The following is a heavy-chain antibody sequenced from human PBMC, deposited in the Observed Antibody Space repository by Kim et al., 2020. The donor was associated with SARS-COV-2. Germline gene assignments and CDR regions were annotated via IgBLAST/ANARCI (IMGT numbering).Heavy chain of an antibody. CDR1: GFTFSTYG. CDR3: VSRRNIAVAGTLIDY. D-gene: IGHD6-19*01. V-gene: IGHV3-30*03. J-gene: IGHJ4*02. Sequence: GGSLRLSCVASGFTFSTYGMHWVRQAPGKGLEWVALISYDGSNKYYADSVKGRFTISRDNSKNTLHLQMNSLRAEDSALYYCVSRRNIAVAGTLIDYSGQGTLVTVSS. CDR2: ISYDGSNK.